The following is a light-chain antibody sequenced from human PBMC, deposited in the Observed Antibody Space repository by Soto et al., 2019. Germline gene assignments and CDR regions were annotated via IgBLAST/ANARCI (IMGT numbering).Light chain of an antibody. CDR3: QQYNSYPWT. CDR2: KAS. CDR1: QDSTKY. J-gene: IGKJ1*01. V-gene: IGKV1-5*03. Sequence: IQLTQSPSSLSASVGDRVTITCRASQDSTKYLAWYQQKPGKAPKLLIYKASSLESGVPSRFSGSGSGTEFTLTISSLQPDDFATYYCQQYNSYPWTFGQGTKVDIK.